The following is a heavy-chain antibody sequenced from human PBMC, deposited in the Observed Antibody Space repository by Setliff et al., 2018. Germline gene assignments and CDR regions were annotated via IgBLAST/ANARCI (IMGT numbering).Heavy chain of an antibody. CDR3: ARINFYVSSGYNYAPEL. CDR1: GYTFTNYG. V-gene: IGHV1-18*01. CDR2: INNYSFKT. D-gene: IGHD3-22*01. J-gene: IGHJ4*02. Sequence: ASVKVSCKTSGYTFTNYGITWVRQAPGQGLEWMGWINNYSFKTNYPQKFLGRVTVTTDTSTGTAYMELGSLTSDDTAIYYCARINFYVSSGYNYAPELWGQGTTVTVSS.